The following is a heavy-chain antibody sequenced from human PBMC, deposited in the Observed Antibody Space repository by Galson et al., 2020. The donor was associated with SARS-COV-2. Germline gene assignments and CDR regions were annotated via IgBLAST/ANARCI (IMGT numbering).Heavy chain of an antibody. CDR2: IDPTDSFT. CDR1: GYSFSSHW. Sequence: GESLKISCQGSGYSFSSHWITWVRQMPGKGLEWVGNIDPTDSFTNYSPSFQGHVTISADKSISTAYLQLSSLRASDTAMYYCARRSPEVRGGVYYYSLDVWGQGTTVTVSS. CDR3: ARRSPEVRGGVYYYSLDV. J-gene: IGHJ6*02. V-gene: IGHV5-10-1*01. D-gene: IGHD3-10*01.